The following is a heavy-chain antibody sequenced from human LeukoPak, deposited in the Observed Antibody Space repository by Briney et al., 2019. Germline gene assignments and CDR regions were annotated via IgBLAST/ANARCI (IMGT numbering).Heavy chain of an antibody. J-gene: IGHJ4*02. CDR3: ARETSRWYSNSSEFDY. V-gene: IGHV3-48*03. D-gene: IGHD6-6*01. CDR1: GFTFSSYE. CDR2: ISRSGSTI. Sequence: GGSLRLSCAASGFTFSSYEMNWVRQAPGKGLEWVSYISRSGSTIYYADSVKGRFTISRDNAKNSLYLQMNSLRAEDTAGYYCARETSRWYSNSSEFDYWGQGTLVTVSS.